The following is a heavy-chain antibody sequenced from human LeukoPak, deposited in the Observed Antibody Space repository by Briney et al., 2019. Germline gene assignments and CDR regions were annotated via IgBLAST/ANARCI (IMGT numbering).Heavy chain of an antibody. CDR1: GFTFSNYL. D-gene: IGHD5-24*01. CDR2: INQDGSEN. CDR3: ARDGVRDGVYFDH. Sequence: GGSLRLSCAAYGFTFSNYLMSWLREPPGKGREWWANINQDGSENYYVDSVKDRFTISRDNAKNSLYLQMNSLRDEDTAVYSCARDGVRDGVYFDHWGQGTLVTVSS. V-gene: IGHV3-7*01. J-gene: IGHJ4*02.